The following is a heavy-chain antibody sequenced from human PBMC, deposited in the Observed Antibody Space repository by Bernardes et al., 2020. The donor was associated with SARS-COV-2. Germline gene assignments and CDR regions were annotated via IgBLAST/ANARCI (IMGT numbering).Heavy chain of an antibody. J-gene: IGHJ4*02. Sequence: SVKVSCKASAYTFTDFYKRWVGQDLGYGLERMGWINPNSVGTNYAQKFQGRVTMTRDTSISTAYMELSRLRSDDTSVYYCARDTYLNSSPYWGQGTLVTVSS. D-gene: IGHD6-13*01. CDR3: ARDTYLNSSPY. CDR1: AYTFTDFY. CDR2: INPNSVGT. V-gene: IGHV1-2*02.